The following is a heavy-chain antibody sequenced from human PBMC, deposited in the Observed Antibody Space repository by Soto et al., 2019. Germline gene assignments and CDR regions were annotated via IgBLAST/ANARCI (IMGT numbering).Heavy chain of an antibody. CDR2: ISYDGSNK. CDR1: GFTFSSYG. D-gene: IGHD4-17*01. J-gene: IGHJ6*02. Sequence: QVQLVESGGGVVQPGRSLRLSCAASGFTFSSYGMHWVRQAPGKGLEWVAVISYDGSNKYYADSVKGRFTISRDNSKNTLYLQMNSPRAEDTDVYYCAKVYGGNSDHYYYYYGMDVWSQGTTVTVSS. CDR3: AKVYGGNSDHYYYYYGMDV. V-gene: IGHV3-30*18.